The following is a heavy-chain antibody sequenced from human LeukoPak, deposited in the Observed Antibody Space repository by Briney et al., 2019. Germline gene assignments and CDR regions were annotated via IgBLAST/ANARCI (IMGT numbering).Heavy chain of an antibody. CDR1: GFTFSSYS. D-gene: IGHD6-19*01. J-gene: IGHJ4*02. Sequence: GGSLRLSCAASGFTFSSYSMNWVRQAPGEGLEWVSYISSSSSTIYYADSVKGRFTISRDNAKNSLYLQMNSLRAEDTAVYYCARDVAVAGPPYYFDYWGQGTLVTVSS. CDR2: ISSSSSTI. V-gene: IGHV3-48*04. CDR3: ARDVAVAGPPYYFDY.